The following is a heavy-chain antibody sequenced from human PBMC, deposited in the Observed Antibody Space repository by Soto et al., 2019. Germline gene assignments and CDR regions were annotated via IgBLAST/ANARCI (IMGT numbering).Heavy chain of an antibody. D-gene: IGHD1-26*01. CDR2: ISGSGGST. CDR1: GFTFSSYA. Sequence: GWSLRRSCAASGFTFSSYAMSLVRQAPGKGLEWVSAISGSGGSTYYADSVKGRFTISRDNSKNTLYLQMNSLRAEDTAVYYCAKEEGQWELKSPFAYWGQGTLVTVSS. CDR3: AKEEGQWELKSPFAY. V-gene: IGHV3-23*01. J-gene: IGHJ4*02.